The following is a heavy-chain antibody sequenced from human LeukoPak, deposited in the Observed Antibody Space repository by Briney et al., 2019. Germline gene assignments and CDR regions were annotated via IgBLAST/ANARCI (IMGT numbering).Heavy chain of an antibody. J-gene: IGHJ4*02. V-gene: IGHV4-39*07. Sequence: PSETLSLTCTVSGGSISSSSYYWGWIRQPPGKGLEWIGSIYYSGSTYYNPSLKSRVTISIDTSRNQFSLKVTSVTAAETAVYYCARDSARGGYGDDYFDYWGQGTLVTVSS. CDR2: IYYSGST. CDR1: GGSISSSSYY. CDR3: ARDSARGGYGDDYFDY. D-gene: IGHD4-17*01.